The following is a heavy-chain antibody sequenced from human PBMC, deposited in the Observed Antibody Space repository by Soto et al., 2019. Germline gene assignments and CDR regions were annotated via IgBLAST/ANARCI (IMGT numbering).Heavy chain of an antibody. CDR2: ISTNTVTT. J-gene: IGHJ4*02. CDR3: ARDENRVADY. Sequence: QAPEKGLEWIGWISTNTVTTHYAQSLQGRLTFTTDTSTGTAYMELRSLRSDDTAIYYCARDENRVADYWGQGPLVSVSS. V-gene: IGHV1-18*01.